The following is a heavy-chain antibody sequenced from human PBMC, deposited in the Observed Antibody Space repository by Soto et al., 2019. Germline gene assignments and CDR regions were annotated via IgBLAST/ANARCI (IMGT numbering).Heavy chain of an antibody. D-gene: IGHD4-17*01. CDR1: GFTFSSNA. CDR3: AKRTVGWYFDL. V-gene: IGHV3-23*01. CDR2: ISGSGGST. Sequence: EVQLLESGGGLVQPGGSLRLPCAASGFTFSSNALSWFRRAPGKGLGWVSAISGSGGSTYYADSVKGRFTISRDNSKNTLYLQMNSLRAEDTAVYYCAKRTVGWYFDLWGRGTLVTVSS. J-gene: IGHJ2*01.